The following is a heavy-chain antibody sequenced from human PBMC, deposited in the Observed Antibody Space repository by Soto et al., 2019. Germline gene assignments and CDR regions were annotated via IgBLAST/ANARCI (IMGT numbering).Heavy chain of an antibody. CDR1: GYTFTSYG. CDR3: ARVLPRFDH. J-gene: IGHJ5*02. D-gene: IGHD1-26*01. CDR2: INAYNGNT. V-gene: IGHV1-18*01. Sequence: QVQLVQSGAEVKKPGASVKVSCKASGYTFTSYGISWVRQAPGQGLEWMGWINAYNGNTNYAQKLQGRVTMTTDTSTRTAYLVVRGLRSDDTAVYYCARVLPRFDHWGQGTLVTVSS.